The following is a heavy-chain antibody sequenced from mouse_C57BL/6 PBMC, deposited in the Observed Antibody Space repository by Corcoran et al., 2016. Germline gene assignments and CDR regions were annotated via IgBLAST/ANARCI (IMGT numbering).Heavy chain of an antibody. V-gene: IGHV1-18*01. CDR2: INPNNGGT. J-gene: IGHJ1*03. Sequence: EVQLQQSGPELVKPGASVKIPCKASGYTFTDYNMDWVKQSHGKSLEWIGDINPNNGGTIYNQKFKGKATLTVDKSSSTAYMELRSLTSEDTAVYYCARRLLTGTSWYFDVWGTGTTVTVSS. D-gene: IGHD4-1*01. CDR1: GYTFTDYN. CDR3: ARRLLTGTSWYFDV.